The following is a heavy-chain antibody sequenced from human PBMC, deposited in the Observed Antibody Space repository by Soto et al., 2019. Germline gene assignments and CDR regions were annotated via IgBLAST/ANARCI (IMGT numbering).Heavy chain of an antibody. Sequence: GGSLRLSCAASGFTFSSYAMSWVRQAPGKGLEWVSAISGSGGSTYYADSVKGRFTISRDNSKNTLYLQMNSLRAEDTAVYYCAKDSRDVVVVAATPSGMDVWGHGTTVTV. CDR2: ISGSGGST. CDR1: GFTFSSYA. V-gene: IGHV3-23*01. J-gene: IGHJ6*02. CDR3: AKDSRDVVVVAATPSGMDV. D-gene: IGHD2-15*01.